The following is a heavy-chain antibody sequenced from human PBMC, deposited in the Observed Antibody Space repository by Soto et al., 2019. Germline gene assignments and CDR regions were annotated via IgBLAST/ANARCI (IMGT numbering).Heavy chain of an antibody. J-gene: IGHJ4*02. Sequence: EVQVAESGGGSVQPGRSLRLSCEASGFSFDEYAMHWVRQVPGKGLEWVSSINWNSGNIGYADSVRGRFTISRDNAKNSLYLQMNSRRPEDTAFYYCAKGTKYCSSGVCSVFDYWGQGTLVTVSS. V-gene: IGHV3-9*01. D-gene: IGHD2-8*01. CDR3: AKGTKYCSSGVCSVFDY. CDR2: INWNSGNI. CDR1: GFSFDEYA.